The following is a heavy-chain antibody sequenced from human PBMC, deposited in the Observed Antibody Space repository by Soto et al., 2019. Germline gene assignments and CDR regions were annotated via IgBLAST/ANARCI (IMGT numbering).Heavy chain of an antibody. D-gene: IGHD6-19*01. CDR3: ARRRRDSSGWSFFFDY. CDR1: GGSISSYY. V-gene: IGHV4-59*08. CDR2: IYYSGST. Sequence: SETLSLTCTVSGGSISSYYWSWIRQPPGKGLEWIGYIYYSGSTNYNPSLKSRVTISVDTSKNQFSLKLSSVTAADTAVYYCARRRRDSSGWSFFFDYWGQGTLVTVSS. J-gene: IGHJ4*02.